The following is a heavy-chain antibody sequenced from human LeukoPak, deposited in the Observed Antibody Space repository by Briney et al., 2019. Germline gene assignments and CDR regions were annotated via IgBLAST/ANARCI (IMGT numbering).Heavy chain of an antibody. CDR3: ARDNILTGYYRVYYYYYMDV. V-gene: IGHV3-48*03. CDR1: GFTFSRYE. J-gene: IGHJ6*03. CDR2: ISSSDNTI. Sequence: GGSLRLSCAAAGFTFSRYEMNWVRQAPGKWLEWISYISSSDNTIYYADSVKGRFTLSRDNTKNSLYLQMNSLRAEDTAVYYCARDNILTGYYRVYYYYYMDVWGKGTTVTVSS. D-gene: IGHD3-9*01.